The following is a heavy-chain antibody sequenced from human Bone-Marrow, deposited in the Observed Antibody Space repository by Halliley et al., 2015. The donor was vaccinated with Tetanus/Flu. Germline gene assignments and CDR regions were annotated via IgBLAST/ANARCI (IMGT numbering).Heavy chain of an antibody. D-gene: IGHD6-19*01. J-gene: IGHJ4*02. V-gene: IGHV4-34*01. Sequence: LRLSCEVYGGSLSGYFWSWIRQPPGKGLEWVGEINHSGNNCTGSTNYNPSLKSRVTIALDTSKNQIFLKLTSVAAADTAVYYCARMIAAGHSSGWYLDYWGQGNLVIVSS. CDR1: GGSLSGYF. CDR3: ARMIAAGHSSGWYLDY. CDR2: INHSGNNCTGST.